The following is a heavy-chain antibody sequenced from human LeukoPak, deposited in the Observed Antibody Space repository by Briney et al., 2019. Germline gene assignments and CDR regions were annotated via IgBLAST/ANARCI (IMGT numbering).Heavy chain of an antibody. CDR2: IYYSGST. D-gene: IGHD4-11*01. CDR1: GGSISSYY. V-gene: IGHV4-59*01. Sequence: SETLSLTCTVSGGSISSYYWSWIRQPPGKGLEWIGYIYYSGSTNYNPSLKSRVTISVDTSKNQFSLKLSSVTAADTAVYYCAGETVGYYYYYMDVWGKGTTVTVSS. J-gene: IGHJ6*03. CDR3: AGETVGYYYYYMDV.